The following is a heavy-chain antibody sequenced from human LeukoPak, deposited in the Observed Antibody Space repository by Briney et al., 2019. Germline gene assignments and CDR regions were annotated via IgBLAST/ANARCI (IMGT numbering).Heavy chain of an antibody. CDR2: IYSGGST. CDR1: GFTVSSNY. Sequence: GGSLRLSCAAPGFTVSSNYMSWVRQAPGKGLEWVSVIYSGGSTYYADSVKGRFTISRDNSKNTLYLQMNSLRAEDTAVYYCARDPPGGAFDIWGQGTMVTVSS. D-gene: IGHD3-10*01. CDR3: ARDPPGGAFDI. J-gene: IGHJ3*02. V-gene: IGHV3-66*01.